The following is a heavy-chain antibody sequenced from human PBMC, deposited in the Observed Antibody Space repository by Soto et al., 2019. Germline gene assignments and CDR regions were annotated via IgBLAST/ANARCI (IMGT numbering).Heavy chain of an antibody. V-gene: IGHV2-5*02. CDR3: AHSPYSSSWYSTHRYEYFQH. Sequence: SGPTLVNPTQTLTLTCTFSGFSLSTSGVGVGWIRQPPGKALEWLALIYWDDDKRYSPSLKSRLTITKDTSKNQVVLTMTNMDPVDTATYYCAHSPYSSSWYSTHRYEYFQHWGQGTLVTVSS. D-gene: IGHD6-13*01. CDR2: IYWDDDK. J-gene: IGHJ1*01. CDR1: GFSLSTSGVG.